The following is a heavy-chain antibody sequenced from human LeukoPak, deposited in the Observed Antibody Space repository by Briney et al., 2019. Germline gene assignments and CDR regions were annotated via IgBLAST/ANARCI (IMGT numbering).Heavy chain of an antibody. CDR2: IASETYGCTA. J-gene: IGHJ4*02. V-gene: IGHV3-49*04. Sequence: HPGGSLRLSCAASGFIFSSYSMNWVRQAPGKGLEWVGFIASETYGCTAEYAASVKDRFTISRDDSKSIGYMQMNSLKTEDTAVYYCTRDQTPYYWGQGTLVTVSS. CDR3: TRDQTPYY. CDR1: GFIFSSYS.